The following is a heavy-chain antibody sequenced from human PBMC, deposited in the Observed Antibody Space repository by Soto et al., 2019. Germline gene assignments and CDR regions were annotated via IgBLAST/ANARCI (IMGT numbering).Heavy chain of an antibody. CDR3: AREVDTPMARPSYHYYAMDV. CDR2: ISAYSGNT. Sequence: ASVKVSCKASGYTFTSFGYSWVRQAPEQGLEWMGWISAYSGNTNYAQKLQGRVTMTTDTSTSTAYMELRSLRSDDTAVYYCAREVDTPMARPSYHYYAMDVWGQGTPVTVS. V-gene: IGHV1-18*01. D-gene: IGHD5-18*01. CDR1: GYTFTSFG. J-gene: IGHJ6*02.